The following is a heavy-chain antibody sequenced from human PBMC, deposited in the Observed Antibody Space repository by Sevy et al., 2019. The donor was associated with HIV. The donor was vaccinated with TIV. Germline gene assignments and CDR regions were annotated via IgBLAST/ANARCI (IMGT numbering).Heavy chain of an antibody. V-gene: IGHV3-23*01. Sequence: GGSLRLSCAASGFKFDNYAMAWVRQAPGQGLVWVSAISGSGRLSYEDAVKGRFTISRDSSKKMIYLHLNSLRADDTATYYCAKDGYSSGLLYYFDHWGQGTLVTVSS. CDR3: AKDGYSSGLLYYFDH. J-gene: IGHJ4*02. CDR1: GFKFDNYA. CDR2: ISGSGRL. D-gene: IGHD6-19*01.